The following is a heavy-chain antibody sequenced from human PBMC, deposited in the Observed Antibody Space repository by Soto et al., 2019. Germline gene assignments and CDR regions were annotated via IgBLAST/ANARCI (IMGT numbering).Heavy chain of an antibody. CDR3: AKGQNYYDSRSSRMFDY. CDR2: ISGSGGST. CDR1: GFTFSSYA. D-gene: IGHD3-22*01. V-gene: IGHV3-23*01. J-gene: IGHJ4*02. Sequence: GGSLRLSCAVSGFTFSSYALSWVRQAPGKGLEWVSSISGSGGSTHYADSVRGRFTISRDNSKKTLYLQINRLRTEDTAAYYCAKGQNYYDSRSSRMFDYWGQGTLVTVSS.